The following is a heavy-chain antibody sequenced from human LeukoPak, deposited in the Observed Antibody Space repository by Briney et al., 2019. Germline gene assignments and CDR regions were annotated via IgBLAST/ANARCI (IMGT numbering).Heavy chain of an antibody. D-gene: IGHD3-10*01. CDR3: ASRGFGDPFDY. Sequence: GGSLRLSCAASGFTFSSYWMSWVRQAPGKGLEWVATIKQDGSEKYYVDSMKGRFTISRDNAKNSLSLQMNSLRAEATAVYYCASRGFGDPFDYWGQGTLVTVSS. CDR2: IKQDGSEK. J-gene: IGHJ4*02. CDR1: GFTFSSYW. V-gene: IGHV3-7*01.